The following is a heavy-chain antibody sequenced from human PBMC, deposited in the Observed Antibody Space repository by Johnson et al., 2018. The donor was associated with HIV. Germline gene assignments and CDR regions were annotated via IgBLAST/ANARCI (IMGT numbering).Heavy chain of an antibody. CDR3: AKLGAVASYAFEI. J-gene: IGHJ3*02. D-gene: IGHD6-19*01. CDR1: GFTFSSYA. CDR2: ISSDGSNE. V-gene: IGHV3-30*04. Sequence: QVQLVESGGGVVQPGRSLRLSCAASGFTFSSYAMHWVRQAPGKGLEWVAVISSDGSNEYYADSVRGRFTISRDNSKNTLYLQMNSLRAEDTAVYYCAKLGAVASYAFEIWGQGTMVTVSS.